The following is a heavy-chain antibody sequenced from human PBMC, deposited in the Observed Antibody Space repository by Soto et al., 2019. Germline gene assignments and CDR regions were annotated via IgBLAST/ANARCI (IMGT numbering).Heavy chain of an antibody. CDR2: ISYDGSNK. V-gene: IGHV3-30*18. J-gene: IGHJ4*02. CDR3: AKGRRLTIEPFDY. CDR1: GFTFSSYG. D-gene: IGHD4-17*01. Sequence: QVQLVESGGGVVQPGRSLRLSCAASGFTFSSYGMHWVRKAPGKGLEWVAVISYDGSNKYYADSVKGRFTISRDNSKNTLYLQMNSLRPDDTAVYYCAKGRRLTIEPFDYWGQGTLVTVSS.